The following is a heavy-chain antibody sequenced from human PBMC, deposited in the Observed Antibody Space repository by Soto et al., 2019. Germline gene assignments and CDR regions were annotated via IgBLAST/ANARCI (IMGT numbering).Heavy chain of an antibody. V-gene: IGHV4-59*01. CDR3: ARGMGNWNGNYYYYDGMDV. Sequence: SETLSLTCTVSGGSISSYYWSWIRQPPGKGLEWIGYIYYSGSTNYNPSLKSRVTISVDTSKNQFSLKLSSVTAADTAVSYCARGMGNWNGNYYYYDGMDVWGQGTTVTVSS. CDR2: IYYSGST. J-gene: IGHJ6*02. CDR1: GGSISSYY. D-gene: IGHD1-20*01.